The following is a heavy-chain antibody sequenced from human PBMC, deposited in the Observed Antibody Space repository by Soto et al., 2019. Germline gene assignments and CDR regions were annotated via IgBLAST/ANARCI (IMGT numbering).Heavy chain of an antibody. CDR3: AITRLYDSIDYHRDGFDI. V-gene: IGHV3-23*01. CDR1: GFTFSSYT. CDR2: VSGSGASK. J-gene: IGHJ3*02. D-gene: IGHD3-22*01. Sequence: GGSLRLSCAASGFTFSSYTMNWVRQSPGKGLEWVSGVSGSGASKYSADSVKGRFTISRDNSNNTLFPQMNSLRAEDTAVYYCAITRLYDSIDYHRDGFDIWGQGTMVTVS.